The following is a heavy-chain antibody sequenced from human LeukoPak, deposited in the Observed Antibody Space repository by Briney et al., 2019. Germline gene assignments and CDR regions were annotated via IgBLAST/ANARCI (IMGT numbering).Heavy chain of an antibody. CDR1: GYTFTGYY. CDR3: ARVGGYSGYDWDY. CDR2: INPNSGGT. Sequence: ASVKVSCKASGYTFTGYYMHWVRQAPGQGLEWMGWINPNSGGTNYAQKFQGRVTMTRDTSISTAYMELSRLRSDDTAAYYCARVGGYSGYDWDYWGQGTLVTVSS. V-gene: IGHV1-2*02. J-gene: IGHJ4*02. D-gene: IGHD5-12*01.